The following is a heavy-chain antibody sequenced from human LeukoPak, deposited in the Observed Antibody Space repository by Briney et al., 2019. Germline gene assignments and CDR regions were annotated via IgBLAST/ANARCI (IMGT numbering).Heavy chain of an antibody. CDR3: ARDLWGGSGSGFDY. CDR1: GPTFSSYW. J-gene: IGHJ4*02. V-gene: IGHV3-7*04. Sequence: GGSLTLSCAPSGPTFSSYWVTCVRQAPGNWREWVARIKQDGTDKYYVDSVKDRFIISRDNTTNSLYLQTLSLMAEDTAVYYCARDLWGGSGSGFDYWGQGTLVTVSS. CDR2: IKQDGTDK. D-gene: IGHD3-10*01.